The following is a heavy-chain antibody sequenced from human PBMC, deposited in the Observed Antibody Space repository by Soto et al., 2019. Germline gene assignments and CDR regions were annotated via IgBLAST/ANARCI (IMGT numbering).Heavy chain of an antibody. CDR3: AKNCLPYRFDA. V-gene: IGHV4-4*02. J-gene: IGHJ5*02. CDR1: GDSVISSDW. D-gene: IGHD1-1*01. Sequence: PSETLSLTCAISGDSVISSDWWTWVRQVPGGGLEWIGEVFHTGETSYNPSLQRRVTMSVDKSNNLFSLTLTSVTAADTAFYYCAKNCLPYRFDAWGQGILVTVSS. CDR2: VFHTGET.